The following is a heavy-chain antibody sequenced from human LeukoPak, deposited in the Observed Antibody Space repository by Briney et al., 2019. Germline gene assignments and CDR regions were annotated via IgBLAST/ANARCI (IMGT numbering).Heavy chain of an antibody. Sequence: ASVKVSCKASGYDFTSVGITWVRRAPGQGLEWMGWISPYNGNTRYAQKFQGRVAMTTDTSTTIAYMELRGLRFNDTAVYYCARAGPGSGWYFDYWGQGTPVTVSS. D-gene: IGHD6-19*01. J-gene: IGHJ4*02. V-gene: IGHV1-18*01. CDR1: GYDFTSVG. CDR2: ISPYNGNT. CDR3: ARAGPGSGWYFDY.